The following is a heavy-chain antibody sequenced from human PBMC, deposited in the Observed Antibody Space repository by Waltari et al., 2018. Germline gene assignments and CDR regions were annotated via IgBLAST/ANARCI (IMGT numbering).Heavy chain of an antibody. J-gene: IGHJ4*02. CDR2: IRNQAYGGTA. V-gene: IGHV3-49*04. CDR3: TRNVFSDY. Sequence: EVHLVESGGGLVQPGQALGLSCTTSGLRFGYYVMPWVRQAPGKGLEWVGFIRNQAYGGTAEYAASVKGRFTISRDDSKGNVYLEMNSLRTEDTAVYFCTRNVFSDYWGQGSLVTVSS. CDR1: GLRFGYYV.